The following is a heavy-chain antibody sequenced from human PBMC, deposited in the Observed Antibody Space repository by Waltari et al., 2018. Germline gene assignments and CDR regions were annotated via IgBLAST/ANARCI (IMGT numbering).Heavy chain of an antibody. CDR3: TREQDSWTAYSFDY. V-gene: IGHV1-3*01. CDR1: GFSFTDYA. Sequence: QVQLVQSGAEVRKPGASVKVSCKAAGFSFTDYAIFWVRQAPGQRLEWMGWINAGNGNTKYSQRFQGRVTITRDTFANTAYMELSSLRSEDTAVYYCTREQDSWTAYSFDYWGQGTLVTVSS. J-gene: IGHJ4*02. D-gene: IGHD3-3*01. CDR2: INAGNGNT.